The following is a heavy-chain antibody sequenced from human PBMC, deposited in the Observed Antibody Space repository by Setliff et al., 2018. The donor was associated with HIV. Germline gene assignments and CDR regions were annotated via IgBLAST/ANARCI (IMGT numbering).Heavy chain of an antibody. CDR3: ARVRFNFDNVRCFDL. V-gene: IGHV4-34*01. CDR1: RGSFSHYY. Sequence: PSETLSLTCAVYRGSFSHYYWTWLRQSPGKGLEWIAEINQERTTFYNPSLKSRVTMSLDTSRNEVSLRLSSVTAADTATYFCARVRFNFDNVRCFDLWGPGTLVTVSS. J-gene: IGHJ2*01. D-gene: IGHD1-20*01. CDR2: INQERTT.